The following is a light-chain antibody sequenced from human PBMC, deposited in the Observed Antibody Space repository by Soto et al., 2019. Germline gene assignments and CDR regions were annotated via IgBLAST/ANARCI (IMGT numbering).Light chain of an antibody. CDR1: SSDVGGYNY. CDR2: EVS. V-gene: IGLV2-14*01. CDR3: SSYTSSSTWV. J-gene: IGLJ3*02. Sequence: QSALTQPASVSGSPGQSITISCTGTSSDVGGYNYVSWYQQHPGKAPKLMIYEVSQRPSGVSNRFSGSKSGNTASLAISGLEAEDEADYYCSSYTSSSTWVFGGGTQLTVL.